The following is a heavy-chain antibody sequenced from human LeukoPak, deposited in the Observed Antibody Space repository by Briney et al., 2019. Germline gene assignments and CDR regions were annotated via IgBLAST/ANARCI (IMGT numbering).Heavy chain of an antibody. CDR1: GFTFSSYW. J-gene: IGHJ4*02. CDR3: ARSLGRIAARGPNDY. Sequence: GGSLRLSCAASGFTFSSYWMSWVRQAPGKGLEWVANIKQDGSEKYYVDSVKGRFTISRDNAKNSLYLQMNSLRAEDTAVYYCARSLGRIAARGPNDYWGQGTLVTVSS. D-gene: IGHD6-6*01. CDR2: IKQDGSEK. V-gene: IGHV3-7*01.